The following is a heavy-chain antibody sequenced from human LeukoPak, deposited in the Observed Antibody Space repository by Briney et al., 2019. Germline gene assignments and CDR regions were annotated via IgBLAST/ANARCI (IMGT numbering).Heavy chain of an antibody. D-gene: IGHD1-26*01. Sequence: PGGSLRLSCAASGFTFDDYAMSWVRQAPGKGLEWVSGINWNGGSIGYGDSVKGRITISRDNAKNSLYLQMDSLRAEDTALYYCARGPGWNSGSPRYSDYWGQGTPVTVSS. J-gene: IGHJ4*02. CDR3: ARGPGWNSGSPRYSDY. V-gene: IGHV3-20*04. CDR1: GFTFDDYA. CDR2: INWNGGSI.